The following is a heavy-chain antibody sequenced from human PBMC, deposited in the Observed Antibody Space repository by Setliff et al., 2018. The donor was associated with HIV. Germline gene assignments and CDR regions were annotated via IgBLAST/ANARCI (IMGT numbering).Heavy chain of an antibody. Sequence: ASVKVSCKSSGYTFTSYAMHWVRQAPGQRLEWMGWINAGNGNTKYSQKFQGRVTITRDTSASTAYMELSSLRSEDTAVYYCARGRTNSSYYNFWSASSSTMDVCCQGTMVTV. V-gene: IGHV1-3*01. CDR1: GYTFTSYA. CDR3: ARGRTNSSYYNFWSASSSTMDV. D-gene: IGHD3-3*01. CDR2: INAGNGNT. J-gene: IGHJ6*02.